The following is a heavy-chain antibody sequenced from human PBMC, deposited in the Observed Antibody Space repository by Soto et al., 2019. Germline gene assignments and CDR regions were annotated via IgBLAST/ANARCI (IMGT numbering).Heavy chain of an antibody. Sequence: ASVKVSCKASGYSFTDYHIHWVRQAPGQGLEWLGRINPKSGGTSTAQKFQGWVTMTTDTSISTASMELTRLTSDDTAVYYCARAFFYQGSDSRGYSFDAFDFWGPGTLVTVSS. CDR3: ARAFFYQGSDSRGYSFDAFDF. CDR1: GYSFTDYH. CDR2: INPKSGGT. V-gene: IGHV1-2*04. J-gene: IGHJ3*01. D-gene: IGHD3-22*01.